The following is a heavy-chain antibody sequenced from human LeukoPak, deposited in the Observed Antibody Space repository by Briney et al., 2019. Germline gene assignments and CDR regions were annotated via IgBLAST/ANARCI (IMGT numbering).Heavy chain of an antibody. Sequence: GGSLRLSCAAAGFTFSSYWMHWVRQAPGQGLVWVSRINTDGSSRIYADSVKGRFTISRDNAKNTLYLQMNSLRAEDTAVYACARGNEWAFDYWAQGTLVTVSS. V-gene: IGHV3-74*01. D-gene: IGHD1-26*01. CDR3: ARGNEWAFDY. CDR2: INTDGSSR. CDR1: GFTFSSYW. J-gene: IGHJ4*02.